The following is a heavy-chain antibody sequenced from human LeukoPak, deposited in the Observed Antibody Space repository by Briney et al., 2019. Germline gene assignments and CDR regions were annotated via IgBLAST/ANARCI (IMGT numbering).Heavy chain of an antibody. CDR3: ARDTRSYDTSGYYYFDY. J-gene: IGHJ4*02. Sequence: SETLSLTCSVSGAFTTSYYWNWIRQAPGKGLEWIGYIYSDGTTSYSPSLRSRVTISIDTSRNQFSLKLSSVTAADAAVYYCARDTRSYDTSGYYYFDYRGQGALVTVSS. CDR2: IYSDGTT. CDR1: GAFTTSYY. V-gene: IGHV4-59*01. D-gene: IGHD3-22*01.